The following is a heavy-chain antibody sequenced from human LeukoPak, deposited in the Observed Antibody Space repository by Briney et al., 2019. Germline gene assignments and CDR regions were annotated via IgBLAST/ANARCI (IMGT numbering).Heavy chain of an antibody. Sequence: GGSLRLSCAASGFTFTAYGMQWVRQAPGKGLEWVAFVRYNGNDKYYADSVKGRFTISRDNSKNTVDLQMDSLRAEDTAVYYCARMFAMRHYYYYYYMDVWGKGTTVTVSS. D-gene: IGHD2-2*01. CDR3: ARMFAMRHYYYYYYMDV. V-gene: IGHV3-30*02. CDR2: VRYNGNDK. J-gene: IGHJ6*03. CDR1: GFTFTAYG.